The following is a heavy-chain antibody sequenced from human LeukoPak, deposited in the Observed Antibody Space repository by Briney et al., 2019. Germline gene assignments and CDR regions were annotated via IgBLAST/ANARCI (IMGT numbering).Heavy chain of an antibody. CDR1: GGTFNSYA. CDR2: IIPIFGIA. CDR3: ARGRLKAAPDERYYFDY. V-gene: IGHV1-69*10. D-gene: IGHD6-6*01. J-gene: IGHJ4*02. Sequence: ASVTVSCKASGGTFNSYAITWVRQAPGQGLEWMGGIIPIFGIADYAQKFQARVTITADKSTSTAYMDLSSLRSDDTAVYYCARGRLKAAPDERYYFDYWGQGTLVTVSS.